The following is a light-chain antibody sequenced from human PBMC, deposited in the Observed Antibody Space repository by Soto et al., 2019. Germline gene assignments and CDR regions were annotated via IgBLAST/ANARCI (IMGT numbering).Light chain of an antibody. J-gene: IGKJ3*01. CDR1: QSVSSY. V-gene: IGKV3-11*01. Sequence: IVLTQSPATLSLSPGERATLSCRASQSVSSYLAWYQQKPGQAPRLLIYDASNRATGIPARFSGGGSGTDFSLTISRLQREDFAVYYCQQCGSPPFTFGPGTKVDIK. CDR3: QQCGSPPFT. CDR2: DAS.